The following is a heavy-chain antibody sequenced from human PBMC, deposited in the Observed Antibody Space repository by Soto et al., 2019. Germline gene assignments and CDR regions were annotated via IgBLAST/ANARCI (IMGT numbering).Heavy chain of an antibody. CDR2: ISSSGSTI. D-gene: IGHD1-7*01. CDR3: ARDGTRNYINYYGMDV. J-gene: IGHJ6*02. CDR1: GFTFSSYE. V-gene: IGHV3-48*03. Sequence: LRLSCAASGFTFSSYEMNWVRQAPGKGLEWVSYISSSGSTIYYADSVKGRFTISRDNAKNSLYLQMNSLRAEDTAVYYCARDGTRNYINYYGMDVWGQGTTVTVSS.